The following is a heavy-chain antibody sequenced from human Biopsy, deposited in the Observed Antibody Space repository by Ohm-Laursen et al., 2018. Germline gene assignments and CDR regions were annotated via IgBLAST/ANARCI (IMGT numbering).Heavy chain of an antibody. CDR2: IYPNSGDT. V-gene: IGHV1-2*02. D-gene: IGHD3-3*01. CDR1: GDAFLGYY. CDR3: ARDLLEWSLPS. J-gene: IGHJ4*02. Sequence: GASVKVSCKASGDAFLGYYLHWVRQAPGQGLEWMGNIYPNSGDTDFAQKFQGRVSMTRDTSVSTAYLELSSLRSDDTAIYYCARDLLEWSLPSWGQGTLVTVSS.